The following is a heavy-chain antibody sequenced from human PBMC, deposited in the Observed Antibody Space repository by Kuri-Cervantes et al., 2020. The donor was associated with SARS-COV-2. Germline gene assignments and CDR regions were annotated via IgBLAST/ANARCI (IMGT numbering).Heavy chain of an antibody. CDR3: ATSTPISIRYCGGGCNKGAFDI. J-gene: IGHJ3*02. V-gene: IGHV3-11*04. CDR2: ISSSGSTI. CDR1: GFTFSDYY. D-gene: IGHD2-21*02. Sequence: GESLKISCAASGFTFSDYYMTWIRQAPGKGLEWVSYISSSGSTIYYADSVKGRFTISRDNAKNSLYLRMNSLRDEDTAVYYCATSTPISIRYCGGGCNKGAFDIWGQGTKVTVSS.